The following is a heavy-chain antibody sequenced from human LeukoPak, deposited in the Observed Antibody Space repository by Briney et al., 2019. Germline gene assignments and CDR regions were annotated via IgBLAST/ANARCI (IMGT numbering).Heavy chain of an antibody. J-gene: IGHJ4*02. D-gene: IGHD3-3*01. CDR3: ARVESGFFDY. V-gene: IGHV3-66*01. CDR2: IYSGDST. Sequence: GGSLRLSCAASGFAVSSNYMSWVRQAPGKGLEWVSVIYSGDSTYYADFVQGRFTISRDNSKSTLYLQMNSLRAEDTAVYYCARVESGFFDYWGQGTLVTVSS. CDR1: GFAVSSNY.